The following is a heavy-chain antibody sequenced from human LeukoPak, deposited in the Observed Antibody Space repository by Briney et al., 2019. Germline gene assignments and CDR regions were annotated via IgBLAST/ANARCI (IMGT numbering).Heavy chain of an antibody. D-gene: IGHD6-19*01. V-gene: IGHV1-24*01. CDR3: ARRPKVAGRTTSLDY. Sequence: ASVKVSCKVSGYTLTELSMHWVRQAPGKGLEWMGGFDPEDGETIYAQKFQGRVTMTEDTSTDTAYMELSSLRSEDTAVYYCARRPKVAGRTTSLDYWGQGTLVTVSS. CDR2: FDPEDGET. CDR1: GYTLTELS. J-gene: IGHJ4*02.